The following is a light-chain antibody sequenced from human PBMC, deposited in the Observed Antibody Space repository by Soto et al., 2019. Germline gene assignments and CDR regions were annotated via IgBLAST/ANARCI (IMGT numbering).Light chain of an antibody. V-gene: IGKV1D-13*01. CDR2: DST. Sequence: AVQLTQSPSSVSASVGDTVSVTCRASQGIGDALAWYQQSPGKPPILLLYDSTRLESGVPSRFSGSGSGTDFSLTISSLQPEDFATYICQQCNDYPRTLGQGTRV. J-gene: IGKJ1*01. CDR3: QQCNDYPRT. CDR1: QGIGDA.